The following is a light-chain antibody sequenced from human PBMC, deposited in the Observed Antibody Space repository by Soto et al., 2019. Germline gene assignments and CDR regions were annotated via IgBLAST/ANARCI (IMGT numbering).Light chain of an antibody. V-gene: IGKV1-16*02. CDR3: QQYNSDPHT. CDR1: QGISNY. Sequence: DIQMTQSPSSLSASVGDRVTITCRASQGISNYLAWFQQKPGKAPKPLIYAASSLQSGVPSKFRGGGCGTYFTLTTSNLQREDFATYYCQQYNSDPHTYGGGTRGET. J-gene: IGKJ4*01. CDR2: AAS.